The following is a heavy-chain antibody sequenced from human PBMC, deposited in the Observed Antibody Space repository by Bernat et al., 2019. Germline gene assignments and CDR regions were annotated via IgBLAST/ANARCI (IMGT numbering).Heavy chain of an antibody. D-gene: IGHD2-15*01. CDR2: IYSGGST. J-gene: IGHJ2*01. Sequence: EVQLVETGGGLIQPGGSLRLSCAASGFTVSSNYMSWVRQAPGKGLGWVSVIYSGGSTYYADSVKGRFTISRDNSKNTLYLQMNSLRAEDTAVYYCARGRVVAIGCVGWYFDLWGRGTLVTVSS. V-gene: IGHV3-53*05. CDR1: GFTVSSNY. CDR3: ARGRVVAIGCVGWYFDL.